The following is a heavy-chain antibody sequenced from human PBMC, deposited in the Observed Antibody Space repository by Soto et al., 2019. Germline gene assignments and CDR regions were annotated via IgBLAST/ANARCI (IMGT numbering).Heavy chain of an antibody. D-gene: IGHD3-9*01. CDR1: GYTFSSYG. J-gene: IGHJ4*02. CDR2: ITTYNGNT. CDR3: ARLEIFVGRTFDY. Sequence: SVKVSCKASGYTFSSYGISWVRQAPGQGLEWMGWITTYNGNTNYAQKVQGRVTMTADTYMSTAYMELRSLRSDDTAVYYCARLEIFVGRTFDYWGEVTQVTVSS. V-gene: IGHV1-18*01.